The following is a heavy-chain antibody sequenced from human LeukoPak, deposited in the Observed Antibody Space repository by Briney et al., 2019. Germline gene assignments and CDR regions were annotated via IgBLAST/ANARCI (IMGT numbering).Heavy chain of an antibody. CDR2: IWFDGSNK. V-gene: IGHV3-30*02. Sequence: GGSLRLSCAASGFTFSSYGMHWVRQAPGKGLEWVAVIWFDGSNKYYADSVKGRFTISRDNSKNTLYLEMNSLRAEDTAVYYCAPALYSSSWYAFDIWGQGTMVTVSS. J-gene: IGHJ3*02. D-gene: IGHD6-13*01. CDR1: GFTFSSYG. CDR3: APALYSSSWYAFDI.